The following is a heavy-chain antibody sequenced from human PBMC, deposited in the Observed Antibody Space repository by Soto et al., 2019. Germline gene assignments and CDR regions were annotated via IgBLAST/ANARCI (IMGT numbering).Heavy chain of an antibody. J-gene: IGHJ5*02. D-gene: IGHD6-6*01. V-gene: IGHV3-53*01. Sequence: PGGSLRLSCAASGFTVSSNYISWVRQAPGKGLEWVSVIYIGGSTYYADSVKGRFTISRDNSKNTLYLQMNSLRAEDTAVYYCARSVAARRGEDWFDPWGQGTLVTVSS. CDR1: GFTVSSNY. CDR3: ARSVAARRGEDWFDP. CDR2: IYIGGST.